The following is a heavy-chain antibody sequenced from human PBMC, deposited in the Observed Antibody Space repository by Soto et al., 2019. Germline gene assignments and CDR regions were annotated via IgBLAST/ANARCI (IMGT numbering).Heavy chain of an antibody. V-gene: IGHV3-7*02. CDR2: IKQDGSEK. CDR3: AGIYRFWESDYYGLGV. J-gene: IGHJ6*02. CDR1: GFSFSSYW. Sequence: EVQLVESGGGLVQPGGSLRLSCGASGFSFSSYWMSWVRQAPGKGLEWVANIKQDGSEKYYVDSVKGRFTISRDNAKNSLYLQMNSLRGEDTAVYYCAGIYRFWESDYYGLGVWGQGTTVTVSS. D-gene: IGHD3-10*01.